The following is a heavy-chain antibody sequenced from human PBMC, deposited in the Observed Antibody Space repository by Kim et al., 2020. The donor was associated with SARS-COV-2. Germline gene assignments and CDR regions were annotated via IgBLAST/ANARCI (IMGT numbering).Heavy chain of an antibody. J-gene: IGHJ4*02. D-gene: IGHD5-12*01. CDR1: GGSFSGYY. CDR3: ARDPEGGYDR. V-gene: IGHV4-34*01. Sequence: SETLSLTCAVYGGSFSGYYWSWIRQPPGKGLEWIGEINHSGSTNYNPSLKSRVTISVDTSKNQFSLKLSSVTAADTAVYYCARDPEGGYDRWGQGTLVTVSS. CDR2: INHSGST.